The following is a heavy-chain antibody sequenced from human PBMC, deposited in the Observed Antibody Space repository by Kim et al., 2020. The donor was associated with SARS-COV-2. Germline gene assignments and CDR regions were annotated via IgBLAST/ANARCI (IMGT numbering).Heavy chain of an antibody. J-gene: IGHJ4*02. Sequence: GGSLRLSCAASGFTFDDYTMHWVRQAPGKGLEWVSLISWDGGSTYYADSVKGRFTISRDNSKNSLYLQMNSLRTEDTALYYCAKDVGGFIITKGFDYWAREPWSPSPQ. V-gene: IGHV3-43*01. CDR2: ISWDGGST. D-gene: IGHD3-10*01. CDR1: GFTFDDYT. CDR3: AKDVGGFIITKGFDY.